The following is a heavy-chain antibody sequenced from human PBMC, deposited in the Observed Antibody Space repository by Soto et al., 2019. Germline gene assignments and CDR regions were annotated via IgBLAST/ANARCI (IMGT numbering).Heavy chain of an antibody. V-gene: IGHV2-5*02. J-gene: IGHJ3*02. CDR3: AHAFGGTSWPNDAFDI. Sequence: QITLKESGPTLVKPTQSLTLTCTVSGFSLSGDGVGVGWIRQPPGKALEWLALIYWDDDQRYSPSLKTRLTITKDTSTNRVVLTMTNMDPVDTATYYCAHAFGGTSWPNDAFDIWGQGTVVTVSS. CDR1: GFSLSGDGVG. D-gene: IGHD3-3*02. CDR2: IYWDDDQ.